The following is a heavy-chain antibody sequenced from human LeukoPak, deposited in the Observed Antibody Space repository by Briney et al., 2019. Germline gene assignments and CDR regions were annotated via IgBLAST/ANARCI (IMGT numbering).Heavy chain of an antibody. V-gene: IGHV1-8*01. Sequence: ASVKVSCKASGYTFTSYDINWVRQATGQGLEWMGWMNTNSGNTGYAQKFQGRVTMTRNTSISTANMELSSLRSEDTAVYYCARVRRVQYYGSGSFNYWGQGALVTVSS. CDR1: GYTFTSYD. J-gene: IGHJ4*02. D-gene: IGHD3-10*01. CDR3: ARVRRVQYYGSGSFNY. CDR2: MNTNSGNT.